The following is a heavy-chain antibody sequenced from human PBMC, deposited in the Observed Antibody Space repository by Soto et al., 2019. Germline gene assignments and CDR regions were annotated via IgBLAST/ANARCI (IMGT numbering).Heavy chain of an antibody. CDR1: GFTFSSYS. CDR3: ARDPFHYYGSGSYPIPPHYYMDV. V-gene: IGHV3-21*01. CDR2: ISSSSSYI. D-gene: IGHD3-10*01. Sequence: GGSLRLSCAASGFTFSSYSMNWVRQAPGKGLEWVSSISSSSSYIYYADSMKGRFTISRDNAKNSLYLQMNSLRAEDTAVYYCARDPFHYYGSGSYPIPPHYYMDVWGKGTTVTVSS. J-gene: IGHJ6*03.